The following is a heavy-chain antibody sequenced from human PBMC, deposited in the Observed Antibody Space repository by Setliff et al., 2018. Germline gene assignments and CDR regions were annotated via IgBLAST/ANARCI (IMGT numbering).Heavy chain of an antibody. Sequence: GGSLRLSCAASGFNFRNSAMNWVRQAPGKGLEWISYINVNVDSTYYADSVKGRFTISRDNSKNTLYLQMNSLRAEDTAIYSCAKFSSVPGSRFFDYWGQGALVTVSS. J-gene: IGHJ4*02. CDR3: AKFSSVPGSRFFDY. D-gene: IGHD2-2*01. CDR2: INVNVDST. CDR1: GFNFRNSA. V-gene: IGHV3-23*01.